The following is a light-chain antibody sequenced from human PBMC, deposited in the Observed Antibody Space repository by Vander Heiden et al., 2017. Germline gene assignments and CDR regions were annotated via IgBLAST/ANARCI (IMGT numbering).Light chain of an antibody. J-gene: IGLJ3*02. Sequence: QSVLTQPPSASGTPGQRVTISCSGSSSHIGSNYVYWYQQLPGTAPKLLIYSNNQRPSGVPDRFSGSKSGTSASLAISGLRAEEEADYYCAAWDDSLSGRVFGGGTKLTVL. CDR1: SSHIGSNY. CDR3: AAWDDSLSGRV. CDR2: SNN. V-gene: IGLV1-47*02.